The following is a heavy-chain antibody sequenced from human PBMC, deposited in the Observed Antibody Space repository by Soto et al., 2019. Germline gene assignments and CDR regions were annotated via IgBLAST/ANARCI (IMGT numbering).Heavy chain of an antibody. CDR3: DRVTTNYYYYYMDV. V-gene: IGHV4-39*01. CDR1: GGSISSSSYY. CDR2: IYYSGST. J-gene: IGHJ6*03. D-gene: IGHD4-17*01. Sequence: SETLSLTCTVSGGSISSSSYYWGWIRQPPGKGLEWIGSIYYSGSTYYNPSLKSRVTISVDTSKNQFSLKLSSVTAANTAVYYCDRVTTNYYYYYMDVWGKGTTVTVSS.